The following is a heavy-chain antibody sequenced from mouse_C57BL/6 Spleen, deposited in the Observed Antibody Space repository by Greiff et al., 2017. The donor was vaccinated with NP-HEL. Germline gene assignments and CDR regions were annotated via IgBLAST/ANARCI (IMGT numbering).Heavy chain of an antibody. J-gene: IGHJ2*01. CDR2: IYPGDGDT. CDR1: GYAFSSSW. CDR3: TRHYYGSSYDY. Sequence: QVQLQQSGPELVKPGASVKISCKASGYAFSSSWMNWVKQRPGKGLEWIGRIYPGDGDTNYNGKFKGKATLTADKSSRTAYMQLSSLTCEDSAVYFFTRHYYGSSYDYWGQGTTLTVSS. V-gene: IGHV1-82*01. D-gene: IGHD1-1*01.